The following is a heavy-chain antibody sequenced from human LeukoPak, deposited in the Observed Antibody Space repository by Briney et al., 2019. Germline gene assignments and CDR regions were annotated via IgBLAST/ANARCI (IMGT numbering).Heavy chain of an antibody. CDR3: ARAHSGSQYSHGVDV. CDR2: INPNSGGT. Sequence: GASVKVSCKASGYTFTSYYMHWVRPAPGQGLEWMGWINPNSGGTNFAPKFQGRVILTRDASINTAYMEVSRLRFDDTAIYYCARAHSGSQYSHGVDVWGQGTTVTVSS. CDR1: GYTFTSYY. J-gene: IGHJ6*02. D-gene: IGHD1-26*01. V-gene: IGHV1-2*02.